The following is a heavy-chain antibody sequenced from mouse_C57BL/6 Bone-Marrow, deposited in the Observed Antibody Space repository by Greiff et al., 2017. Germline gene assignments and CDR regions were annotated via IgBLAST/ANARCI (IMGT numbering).Heavy chain of an antibody. CDR1: GYTFTDYY. J-gene: IGHJ3*01. D-gene: IGHD3-2*02. Sequence: QVQLQQSGPELVKPGASVKISCKASGYTFTDYYINWVKQRPGQGLEWIGWIFPGNGSTNYNEKFKGKATLTVDKSSSTAYMLLSSLTSSDSAVDYCARSGTAQALAYWGQGTLVTVSA. CDR2: IFPGNGST. CDR3: ARSGTAQALAY. V-gene: IGHV1-75*01.